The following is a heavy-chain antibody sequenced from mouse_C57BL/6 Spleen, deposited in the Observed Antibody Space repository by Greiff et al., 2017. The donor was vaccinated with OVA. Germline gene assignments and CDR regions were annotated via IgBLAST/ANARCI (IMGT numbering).Heavy chain of an antibody. Sequence: EVQVVESGGGLVKPGGSLKLSCAASGFTFSSYAMSWVRQTPEKRLEWVATISDGGSYNYYPDNVKGRFTISRDNDRNNLYLQMSHLKSEDTAMYYCTRSGWPRYFDYWGQGTPLTVSS. CDR2: ISDGGSYN. V-gene: IGHV5-4*01. CDR3: TRSGWPRYFDY. D-gene: IGHD1-1*02. J-gene: IGHJ2*01. CDR1: GFTFSSYA.